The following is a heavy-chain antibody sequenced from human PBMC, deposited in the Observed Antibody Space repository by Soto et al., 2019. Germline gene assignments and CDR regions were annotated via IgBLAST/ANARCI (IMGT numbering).Heavy chain of an antibody. V-gene: IGHV3-30*04. Sequence: LRLSCAASGFTFSRYAIHWVRQAPGKGLEWVAVISRDGSNKYFVDSVKGRFTISRDNSKNTLYLQMNSLRDEDTAVYYCARSRNSAVADSFDFWGQGTLVTVSS. CDR3: ARSRNSAVADSFDF. D-gene: IGHD3-10*01. CDR2: ISRDGSNK. CDR1: GFTFSRYA. J-gene: IGHJ4*02.